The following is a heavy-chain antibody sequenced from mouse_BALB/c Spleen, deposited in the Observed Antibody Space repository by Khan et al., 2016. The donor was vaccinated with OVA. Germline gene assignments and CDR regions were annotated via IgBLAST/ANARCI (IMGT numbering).Heavy chain of an antibody. Sequence: QVQLQQSGPGLVQPSQSLSITCTVSGFSLTTYGINWVRQSPGKGLEWLGVIWSGGSTDYNAAFISRLSISKDNSKSQVFFKMNSLQANDTAIYYCARTYFSYGNYGDYYAMDYWGQGTSGTVSS. J-gene: IGHJ4*01. CDR3: ARTYFSYGNYGDYYAMDY. CDR1: GFSLTTYG. CDR2: IWSGGST. D-gene: IGHD2-1*01. V-gene: IGHV2-2*02.